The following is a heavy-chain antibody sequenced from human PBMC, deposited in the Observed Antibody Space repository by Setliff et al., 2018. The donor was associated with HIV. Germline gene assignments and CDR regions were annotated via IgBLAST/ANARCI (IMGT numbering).Heavy chain of an antibody. CDR1: GGSLNRYY. CDR2: IYYSGGT. Sequence: SETLSLTCSVSGGSLNRYYWSWIRQAPGKGLEWLGYIYYSGGTNYNSHPSLKSRVTILVDPSKNQFSLRLSSVTAADTAIYYCARRAYSPGPFWYFDIWGRGTLVTVPQ. CDR3: ARRAYSPGPFWYFDI. J-gene: IGHJ2*01. V-gene: IGHV4-59*12. D-gene: IGHD5-18*01.